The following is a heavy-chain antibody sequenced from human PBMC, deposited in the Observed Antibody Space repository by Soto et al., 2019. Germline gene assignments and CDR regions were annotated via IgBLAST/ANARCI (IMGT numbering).Heavy chain of an antibody. V-gene: IGHV3-33*01. J-gene: IGHJ5*02. Sequence: GGSLTLACAASGFTFSSYAMHWVRQAPGKGLEWVAVIWYDGSNKYYADSVKGRFTISRDNSKNTLYLQMNSLRAEDTAVYYCARDLVDGRWFDPWGQGTLVTVSS. CDR1: GFTFSSYA. CDR3: ARDLVDGRWFDP. D-gene: IGHD2-15*01. CDR2: IWYDGSNK.